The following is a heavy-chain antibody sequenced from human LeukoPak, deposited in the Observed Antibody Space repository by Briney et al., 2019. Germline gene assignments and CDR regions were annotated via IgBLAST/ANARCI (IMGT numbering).Heavy chain of an antibody. CDR3: ATNTVKAYFDY. J-gene: IGHJ4*02. CDR2: ISGSGGST. V-gene: IGHV3-23*01. D-gene: IGHD4-17*01. Sequence: GGSLRLSCAASGFTFSSYAMSWVRQAPGKGLEWVSAISGSGGSTYYADSVKGRFTISRDNSKNTLYLQMNRLRAEDTAVYYCATNTVKAYFDYWGQGTLVTVSS. CDR1: GFTFSSYA.